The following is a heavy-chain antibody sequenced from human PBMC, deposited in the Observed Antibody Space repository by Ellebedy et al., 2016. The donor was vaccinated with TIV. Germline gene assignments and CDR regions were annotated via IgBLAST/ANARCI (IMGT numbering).Heavy chain of an antibody. V-gene: IGHV1-18*04. CDR2: ISAYSGNT. CDR1: GYTFTSYG. J-gene: IGHJ6*02. Sequence: ASVKVSCXASGYTFTSYGFSWVRQAPGQGLEWMGWISAYSGNTNYAPKFQGRVTVTSDTSISTAYLELSSLTSEDTAVYYCARRDGMDVWGQGTTVIVSS. CDR3: ARRDGMDV.